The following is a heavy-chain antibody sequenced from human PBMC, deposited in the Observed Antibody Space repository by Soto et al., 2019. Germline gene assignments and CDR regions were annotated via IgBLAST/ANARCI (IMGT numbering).Heavy chain of an antibody. D-gene: IGHD3-22*01. J-gene: IGHJ6*02. V-gene: IGHV6-1*01. CDR3: ARDLPIYDSSGYWAYYYGMDV. CDR2: TYYRSKWYN. Sequence: SQTLSLTCAISGDSVSSNSAAWNWIRQSPSRGLEWLGRTYYRSKWYNDYAVSVKSRITINPDTSKNQFSLQLNSVTPEDTAVYYCARDLPIYDSSGYWAYYYGMDVWGQGTTVTVS. CDR1: GDSVSSNSAA.